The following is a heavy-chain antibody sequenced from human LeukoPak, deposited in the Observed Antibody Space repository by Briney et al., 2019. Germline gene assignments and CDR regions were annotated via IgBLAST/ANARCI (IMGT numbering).Heavy chain of an antibody. CDR3: ARDSYYGSGSYEYMDV. CDR1: GFTFSNYW. CDR2: IKQDGSEK. D-gene: IGHD3-10*01. J-gene: IGHJ6*03. V-gene: IGHV3-7*01. Sequence: PGGSLRLSCAASGFTFSNYWMSWVRQAPGKGLEWVANIKQDGSEKYYVDSVKGRFTISRDNAKNSLYLQMNSLRAEDTAVYYCARDSYYGSGSYEYMDVWGKGTTVTVSS.